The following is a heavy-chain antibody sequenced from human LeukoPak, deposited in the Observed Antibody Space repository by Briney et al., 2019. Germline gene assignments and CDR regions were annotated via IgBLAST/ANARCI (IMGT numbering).Heavy chain of an antibody. CDR3: AGVSGPGTESSAVWWFDP. CDR2: MYYSGST. D-gene: IGHD3-16*01. V-gene: IGHV4-31*03. J-gene: IGHJ5*02. CDR1: GGSISCDGYF. Sequence: SQTLSLTYCVSGGSISCDGYFGTWIRQHPGKGLEWIGYMYYSGSTYYNPSLKSRVTISVDTSKNQFSMKLTSVAAAYTAVCYGAGVSGPGTESSAVWWFDPWGQGTLVTVSS.